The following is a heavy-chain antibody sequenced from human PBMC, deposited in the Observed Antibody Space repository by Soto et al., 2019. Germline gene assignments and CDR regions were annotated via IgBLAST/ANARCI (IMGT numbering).Heavy chain of an antibody. V-gene: IGHV3-33*01. CDR1: GFSFSKFA. J-gene: IGHJ4*02. Sequence: QVQLVESGGGVVQPGGSLRLSCAASGFSFSKFAMHWVRQAPGKGLECVAVIWFDGSKRDYADSVKGRFTFARDNSGYTLSLQMNNLRAEDTGVYYCAREGDSSGYPVSFDSWGQGTVVTVSS. CDR2: IWFDGSKR. CDR3: AREGDSSGYPVSFDS. D-gene: IGHD3-22*01.